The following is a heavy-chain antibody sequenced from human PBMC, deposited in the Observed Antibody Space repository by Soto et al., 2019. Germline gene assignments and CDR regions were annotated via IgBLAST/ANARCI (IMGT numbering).Heavy chain of an antibody. CDR2: FDPEDGET. CDR1: GYTLTELS. CDR3: ATDHHPHGDYVVSWFDP. D-gene: IGHD4-17*01. V-gene: IGHV1-24*01. J-gene: IGHJ5*02. Sequence: ASVKVSSKVSGYTLTELSMHWVRQAPGKGLEWMGGFDPEDGETIYAQKFQGRVTMTEDTSTDTAYMELSSLRSEDTAVYYCATDHHPHGDYVVSWFDPWGQGTLVIVSS.